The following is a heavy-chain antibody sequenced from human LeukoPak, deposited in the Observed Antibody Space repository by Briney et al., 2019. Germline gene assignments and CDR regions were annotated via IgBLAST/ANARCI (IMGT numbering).Heavy chain of an antibody. V-gene: IGHV3-23*01. CDR3: AKCHYDSSGYYFGAFDI. J-gene: IGHJ3*02. CDR2: ISGSGGST. Sequence: GGSLRLSCAASGFTFSSYATSWVRQAPGKGLEWVSGISGSGGSTYYADSVKGRFTVSRDNSKNTLYLQMSSLRAEGTAVYYCAKCHYDSSGYYFGAFDIWGQGTMVTVSS. CDR1: GFTFSSYA. D-gene: IGHD3-22*01.